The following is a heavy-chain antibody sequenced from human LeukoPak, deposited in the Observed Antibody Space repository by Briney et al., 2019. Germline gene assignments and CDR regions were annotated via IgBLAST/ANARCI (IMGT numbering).Heavy chain of an antibody. J-gene: IGHJ6*02. CDR1: GGSFNDYY. CDR3: AKGAPPPEGGMDV. Sequence: PSETLSLTCAVYGGSFNDYYWSWIRHPPRRGLEWIGEINHSGSTNYNPSLKSRVTISVDTSKNQFSLNLSSVTAADTAVYYCAKGAPPPEGGMDVWGQGTTVTVSS. CDR2: INHSGST. V-gene: IGHV4-34*01.